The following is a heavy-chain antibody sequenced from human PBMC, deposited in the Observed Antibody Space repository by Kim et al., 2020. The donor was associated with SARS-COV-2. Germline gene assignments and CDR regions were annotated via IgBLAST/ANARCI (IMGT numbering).Heavy chain of an antibody. Sequence: VKGRFTISRDNSKNTLYLPMNSLRAEDTAVYYCARDIAATSYYYYYGMDVWGQGTTVTVSS. J-gene: IGHJ6*02. D-gene: IGHD6-13*01. V-gene: IGHV3-23*01. CDR3: ARDIAATSYYYYYGMDV.